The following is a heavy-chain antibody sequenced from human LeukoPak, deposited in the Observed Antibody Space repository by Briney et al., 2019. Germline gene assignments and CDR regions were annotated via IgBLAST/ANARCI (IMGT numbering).Heavy chain of an antibody. V-gene: IGHV4-4*07. D-gene: IGHD2-2*01. J-gene: IGHJ5*02. CDR1: GGSMSGHW. CDR3: ARDWEYCSSTICYRWFDP. CDR2: IYSSGTT. Sequence: PSETLSLTCTVSGGSMSGHWWTWIRQPAGKGLEWIGRIYSSGTTGYKASLKSRVTLSLDTSKNQFSLQLNSMTAADTAAYYYARDWEYCSSTICYRWFDPWGQGTLVTVSS.